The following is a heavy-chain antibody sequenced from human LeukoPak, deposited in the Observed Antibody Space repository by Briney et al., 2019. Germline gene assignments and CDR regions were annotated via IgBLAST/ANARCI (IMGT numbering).Heavy chain of an antibody. J-gene: IGHJ4*02. CDR1: GGSISSYY. D-gene: IGHD3-3*01. V-gene: IGHV4-59*08. Sequence: SETLSLTCTVSGGSISSYYWSWIRQPPGKGLEWIGYIYYSGTTYYNPSLKGRITMSVDMSANQFSLRLTSVSAADTAVYYCTRAYWIGFHFDSWGQGILVSVSS. CDR3: TRAYWIGFHFDS. CDR2: IYYSGTT.